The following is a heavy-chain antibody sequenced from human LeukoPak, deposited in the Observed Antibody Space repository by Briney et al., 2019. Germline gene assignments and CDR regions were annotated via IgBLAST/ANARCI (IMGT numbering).Heavy chain of an antibody. CDR1: GFTFSSYA. CDR3: ARDASKAAAGILGMDV. D-gene: IGHD6-13*01. V-gene: IGHV3-30*04. Sequence: PGGSLRLSCAASGFTFSSYAMHWVRQAPGKGLEWVAVISYDGSNKYYADSVKGRFTISRDNSKNTLYLQMNSLRAEDTAVYYCARDASKAAAGILGMDVWGQGTTVTVSS. J-gene: IGHJ6*02. CDR2: ISYDGSNK.